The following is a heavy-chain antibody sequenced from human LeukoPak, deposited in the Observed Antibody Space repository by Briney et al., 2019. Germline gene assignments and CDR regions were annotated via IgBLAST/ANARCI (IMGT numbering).Heavy chain of an antibody. CDR2: ISYDGSNK. CDR3: ARARGGDSLFDF. CDR1: GFTFSSYG. J-gene: IGHJ4*02. Sequence: GGSLRLSCAASGFTFSSYGMHWVRQAPGKGLEWVAVISYDGSNKYYADSVKGRFTISRGNSKNTLYLQMNSLRAEDTAVYYCARARGGDSLFDFWGQGTQVTVSS. V-gene: IGHV3-30*03. D-gene: IGHD2-21*02.